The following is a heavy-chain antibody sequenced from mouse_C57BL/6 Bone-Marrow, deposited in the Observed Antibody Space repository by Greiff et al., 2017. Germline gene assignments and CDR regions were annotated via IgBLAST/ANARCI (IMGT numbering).Heavy chain of an antibody. D-gene: IGHD2-3*01. J-gene: IGHJ4*01. CDR1: GFTFSDYY. V-gene: IGHV5-12*01. Sequence: EVKLMESGGGLVQPGGSLKLSCAASGFTFSDYYMYWVRQTPEKRLEWVAYISNGGGSTYSPDTVKGRFTISRYNAKNTLYLQMSRLKSEDTAMYYCARRTYDRAMDYWGQGTSVTVSS. CDR2: ISNGGGST. CDR3: ARRTYDRAMDY.